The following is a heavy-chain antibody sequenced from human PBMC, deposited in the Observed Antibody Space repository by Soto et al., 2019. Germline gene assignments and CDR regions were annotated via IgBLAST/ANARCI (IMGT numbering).Heavy chain of an antibody. CDR1: GGSISSSSYY. CDR3: AKYYYDSSGSAGGFDI. V-gene: IGHV4-39*01. J-gene: IGHJ3*02. Sequence: PSETLSLTCTVSGGSISSSSYYWGWIRQPPGKGLEWIGSIYYSGSTYYNPSLKSRVTISVDTSKNQFSLKLSSVTAADTAVYYCAKYYYDSSGSAGGFDIWGQGTMVTVS. CDR2: IYYSGST. D-gene: IGHD3-22*01.